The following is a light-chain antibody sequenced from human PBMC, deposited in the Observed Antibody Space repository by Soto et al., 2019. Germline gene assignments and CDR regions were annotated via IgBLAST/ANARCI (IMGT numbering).Light chain of an antibody. Sequence: QSVLTQPPSVSGAPGQRVTISCTGSSSNIGAGYDVHWYQQLPGTAPKLLIYGNSNRPSGVPDRFSGSKSGTSASLAITGLQAEHEADYYCQSYDSSLRAVVFGGGTKLPVL. CDR3: QSYDSSLRAVV. CDR2: GNS. V-gene: IGLV1-40*01. J-gene: IGLJ2*01. CDR1: SSNIGAGYD.